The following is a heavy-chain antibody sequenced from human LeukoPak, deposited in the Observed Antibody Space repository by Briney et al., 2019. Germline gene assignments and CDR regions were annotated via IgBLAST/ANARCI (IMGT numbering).Heavy chain of an antibody. CDR3: AKVKNNWNDVSAFDI. CDR2: ISGSGGST. CDR1: GFTFGSYA. D-gene: IGHD1-1*01. J-gene: IGHJ3*02. V-gene: IGHV3-23*01. Sequence: GGSLRLSCAASGFTFGSYAMSWVRQAPGKGLEWVSAISGSGGSTYYADSVKGRFTISRDNSKNTLYLQMNSLRAEDTAVYYCAKVKNNWNDVSAFDIWGQGTMATVSS.